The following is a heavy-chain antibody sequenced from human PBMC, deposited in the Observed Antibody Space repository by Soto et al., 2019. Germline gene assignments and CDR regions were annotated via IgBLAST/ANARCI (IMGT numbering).Heavy chain of an antibody. D-gene: IGHD6-13*01. CDR3: AKAYSSSWYYYYYYGMDV. V-gene: IGHV3-43*02. CDR2: ISGDGGST. Sequence: GGSLRLSCAASGFTFDDYAMHWVRQAPGKGLEWVSLISGDGGSTYYAYSVKGRFTISRDNSKNSLYLQMNSLRTEDTALYYCAKAYSSSWYYYYYYGMDVWGQGTTVTVSS. J-gene: IGHJ6*02. CDR1: GFTFDDYA.